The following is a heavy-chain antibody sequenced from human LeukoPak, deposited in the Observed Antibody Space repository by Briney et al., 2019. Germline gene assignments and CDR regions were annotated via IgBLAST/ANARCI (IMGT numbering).Heavy chain of an antibody. D-gene: IGHD3-3*01. CDR3: AIQDRDDFWGVCLNWLDP. CDR1: GYTFTNYW. V-gene: IGHV5-51*01. J-gene: IGHJ5*02. Sequence: GESLKISFKASGYTFTNYWIGWVRQRRGKGLEWVGLIYPDDSDTRYSPSFQGQVTLSADMSINTAYLQWDSLKASDTAVYYCAIQDRDDFWGVCLNWLDPWAQGTLVIVSS. CDR2: IYPDDSDT.